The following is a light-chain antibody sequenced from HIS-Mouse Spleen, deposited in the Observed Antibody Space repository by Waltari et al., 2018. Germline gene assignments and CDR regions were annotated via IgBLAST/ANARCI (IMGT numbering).Light chain of an antibody. V-gene: IGLV2-23*03. CDR3: CSYAGSSTFEV. J-gene: IGLJ2*01. Sequence: QSALTQPASVSGSPGQSITISCTGTSSDVGSYNLVSWYQQHPGKAPKLMIYEGSKRPSGVSSRFSGSKAGNTASLTISGLQAEDEADYYCCSYAGSSTFEVFGGGTKLTVL. CDR2: EGS. CDR1: SSDVGSYNL.